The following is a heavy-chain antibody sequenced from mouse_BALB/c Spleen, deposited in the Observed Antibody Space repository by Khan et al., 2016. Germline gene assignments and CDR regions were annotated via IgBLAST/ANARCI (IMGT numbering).Heavy chain of an antibody. CDR1: GITFNTDA. D-gene: IGHD1-1*01. CDR2: ISNQSNDYSI. Sequence: EVQLVESGGGLVQPKGSLKLSCAASGITFNTDALHWVRQAPGKGLEWVARISNQSNDYSIYYAASVKDRFTISRTDSQRMLFLQMNNLKTEDTAMYYCVRAPLSSYAMDYWGQGTSVTVSS. J-gene: IGHJ4*01. V-gene: IGHV10S3*01. CDR3: VRAPLSSYAMDY.